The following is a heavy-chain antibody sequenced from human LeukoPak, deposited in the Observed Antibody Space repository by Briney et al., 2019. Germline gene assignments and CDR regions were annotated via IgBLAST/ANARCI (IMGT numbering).Heavy chain of an antibody. CDR3: ARRGIAAAGPVYYYYYYYMDV. Sequence: SETLSLTCAVSGYSISSGYYWGWIRQPPGKGLEGIGSIYHSGSTYYNPSLKSRVTISVDTSKNQFSLKLSSVTAADTAVYYCARRGIAAAGPVYYYYYYYMDVWGKGTTVTVSS. CDR2: IYHSGST. V-gene: IGHV4-38-2*01. CDR1: GYSISSGYY. D-gene: IGHD6-13*01. J-gene: IGHJ6*03.